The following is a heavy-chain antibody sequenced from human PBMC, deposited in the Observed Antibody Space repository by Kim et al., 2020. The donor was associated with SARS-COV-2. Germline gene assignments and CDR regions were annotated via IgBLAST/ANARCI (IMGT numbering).Heavy chain of an antibody. Sequence: GGSLRLSCATSGFTFSAYDMNWVRRAPGKGLEWLSFITKSSSTIYYANSVKGRFTISRDNAKNSLYLQMNSLRDEDTALYYCVRDRWGGAPDMWGQGT. J-gene: IGHJ3*02. D-gene: IGHD3-16*01. CDR3: VRDRWGGAPDM. CDR1: GFTFSAYD. CDR2: ITKSSSTI. V-gene: IGHV3-48*02.